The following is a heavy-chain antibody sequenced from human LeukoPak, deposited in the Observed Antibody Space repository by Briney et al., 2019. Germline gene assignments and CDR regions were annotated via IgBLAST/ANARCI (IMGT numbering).Heavy chain of an antibody. J-gene: IGHJ5*02. D-gene: IGHD4-17*01. CDR3: ARAPTVTTYGWFDP. Sequence: SETLSLTCAVYGGSFRGYYWSWIRQPPGKGREWIGEINHSGSTNYNPSLKSRVTISVDTSKNQFSLKLSSVTAADTAVYYCARAPTVTTYGWFDPWGQGTLVTVSS. CDR1: GGSFRGYY. V-gene: IGHV4-34*01. CDR2: INHSGST.